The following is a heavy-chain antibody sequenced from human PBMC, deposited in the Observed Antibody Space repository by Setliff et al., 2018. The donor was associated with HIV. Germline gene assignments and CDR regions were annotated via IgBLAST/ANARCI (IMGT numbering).Heavy chain of an antibody. CDR1: GGSITSGNYY. J-gene: IGHJ5*02. D-gene: IGHD6-19*01. V-gene: IGHV4-39*01. CDR3: ARPHSGRGGGAWFDP. Sequence: SETMSLTCRVYGGSITSGNYYWGCIRQAPGKGLEWIASMIYGGDTWYNPSLKSRVTIYVDTANNESSLRLSSVTAEDTAVYRCARPHSGRGGGAWFDPWGQGSQVTVSS. CDR2: MIYGGDT.